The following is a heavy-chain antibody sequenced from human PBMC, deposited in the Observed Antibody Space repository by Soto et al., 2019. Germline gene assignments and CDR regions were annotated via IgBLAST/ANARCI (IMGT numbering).Heavy chain of an antibody. D-gene: IGHD3-3*01. Sequence: PSESLSLTCTVSGGSISSYYWSWIRQPPGKGLEWIGYIYYSGSTNYNPSLKSRVTISVDTSKNQFSLKLSSVTAAYTAVYYCASMGVYYKGSYFAYWRKGTPVPVSS. CDR2: IYYSGST. J-gene: IGHJ4*02. CDR1: GGSISSYY. CDR3: ASMGVYYKGSYFAY. V-gene: IGHV4-59*12.